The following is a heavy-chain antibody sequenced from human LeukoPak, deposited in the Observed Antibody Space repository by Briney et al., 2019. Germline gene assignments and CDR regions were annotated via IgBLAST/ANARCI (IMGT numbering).Heavy chain of an antibody. J-gene: IGHJ6*02. V-gene: IGHV1-8*01. CDR2: MNPNSGNT. D-gene: IGHD6-13*01. CDR1: GYTFTSCD. CDR3: ARRSSSWYSYYYYGMDV. Sequence: ASVKVSCKASGYTFTSCDINWVRQATGQGLEWMGWMNPNSGNTGYAQKFQGRVTMTRNTSISTAYMELSSLRSEDTAVYYCARRSSSWYSYYYYGMDVWGQGTTVTVSS.